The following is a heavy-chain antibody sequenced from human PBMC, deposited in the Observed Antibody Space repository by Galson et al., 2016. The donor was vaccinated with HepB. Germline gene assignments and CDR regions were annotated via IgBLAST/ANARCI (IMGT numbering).Heavy chain of an antibody. CDR2: IKRDGSTI. J-gene: IGHJ4*02. CDR3: TTPTPIVAAAQAGFDF. V-gene: IGHV3-74*01. Sequence: SLRLSCAASGFTFSSHWMHWVRQAPGKGLVWVSRIKRDGSTITYADSVKGRFTISRDNAKNTLYLQMNNLKPEDTAVYYCTTPTPIVAAAQAGFDFWGQGTLVTVSS. CDR1: GFTFSSHW. D-gene: IGHD2-2*01.